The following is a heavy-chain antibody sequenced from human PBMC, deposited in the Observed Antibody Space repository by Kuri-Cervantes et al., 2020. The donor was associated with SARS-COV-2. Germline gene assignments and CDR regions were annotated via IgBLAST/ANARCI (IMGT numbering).Heavy chain of an antibody. CDR1: GFTFSSYA. J-gene: IGHJ6*02. CDR2: ISGSGGST. CDR3: AKVAVAGTEGVYGMDV. D-gene: IGHD6-19*01. Sequence: GGSLRLSCAASGFTFSSYAMSWVRQAPGKGLEWVSAISGSGGSTYYADSVKGRFTISRDNSKNTLYLQMNSLRAEDTAVYYCAKVAVAGTEGVYGMDVWGQGTTVTVSS. V-gene: IGHV3-23*01.